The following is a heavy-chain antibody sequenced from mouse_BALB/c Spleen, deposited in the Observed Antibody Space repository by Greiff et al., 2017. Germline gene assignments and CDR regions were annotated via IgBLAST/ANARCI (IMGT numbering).Heavy chain of an antibody. CDR1: GYTFTDYN. V-gene: IGHV1S29*02. Sequence: VQLQQSGPELVKPGASVKISCKASGYTFTDYNMHWVKQSHGKSLEWIGHIYPYNGGTGYNQKFKSKATLTVDNSSSTAYMELRSLTSEDSAVYYCADGRDYWGQGTTLTVSS. CDR3: ADGRDY. J-gene: IGHJ2*01. CDR2: IYPYNGGT.